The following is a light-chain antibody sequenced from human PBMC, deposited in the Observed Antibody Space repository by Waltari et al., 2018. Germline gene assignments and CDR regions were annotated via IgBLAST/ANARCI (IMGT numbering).Light chain of an antibody. J-gene: IGKJ4*01. CDR2: HAS. CDR3: QQRANWPPLS. CDR1: QSVSTF. Sequence: EIVLTQSPATLSLSPGERATLSCRASQSVSTFLAWYQPKPGQAPRLLIYHASNRATGIPARFSGRGSGTNFTLTISILEPEDFAVYYCQQRANWPPLSFGGGTRVEIK. V-gene: IGKV3-11*01.